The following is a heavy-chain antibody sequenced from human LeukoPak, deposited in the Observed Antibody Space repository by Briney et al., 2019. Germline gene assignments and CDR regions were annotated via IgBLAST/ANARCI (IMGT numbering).Heavy chain of an antibody. CDR3: AKSSDTPNYYYYYMDV. J-gene: IGHJ6*03. CDR1: GFTFSNYW. D-gene: IGHD5-18*01. V-gene: IGHV3-74*01. Sequence: GGSLRLSCAASGFTFSNYWMHWVRQAPGEGLVWVSRINSAGSSSNYADSVKGRFTISRDNAKNTLYLQMNSLRVDDTAVYYCAKSSDTPNYYYYYMDVWGKGTTVTVSS. CDR2: INSAGSSS.